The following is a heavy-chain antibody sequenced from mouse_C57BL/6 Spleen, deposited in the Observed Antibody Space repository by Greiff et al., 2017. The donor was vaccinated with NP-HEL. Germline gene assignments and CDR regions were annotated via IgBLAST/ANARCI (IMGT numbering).Heavy chain of an antibody. V-gene: IGHV5-17*01. CDR3: ARPVLYWNFDV. CDR2: ISSSSGTI. CDR1: GFTFSDYG. Sequence: EVMLVESGGGLVKPGGSLKLSCAASGFTFSDYGMHWVRQAPEKGLEWVAYISSSSGTICYADTVKGRFTFSRDNAKSTLFLQMTSLRSEDTAMYDCARPVLYWNFDVWGKGTTVTVSS. J-gene: IGHJ1*03.